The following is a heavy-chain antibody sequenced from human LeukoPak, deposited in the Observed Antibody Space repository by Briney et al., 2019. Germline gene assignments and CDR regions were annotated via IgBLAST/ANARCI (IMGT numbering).Heavy chain of an antibody. CDR1: GGSISSGGYY. CDR3: ARQGQGYCSGGSCPDFDY. CDR2: IYHSGST. Sequence: SETLSLTCTVSGGSISSGGYYWSWIRQPPGKGLEWIGYIYHSGSTYYNPSLKSRVTISVDRSKNQFSLKLSSVTAADTAVYYCARQGQGYCSGGSCPDFDYWGQGTLVTVSS. D-gene: IGHD2-15*01. V-gene: IGHV4-30-2*01. J-gene: IGHJ4*02.